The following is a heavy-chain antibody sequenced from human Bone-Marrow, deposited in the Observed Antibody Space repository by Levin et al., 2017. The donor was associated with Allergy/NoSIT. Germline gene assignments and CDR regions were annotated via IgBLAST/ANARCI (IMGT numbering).Heavy chain of an antibody. D-gene: IGHD6-19*01. J-gene: IGHJ4*02. CDR3: AKEGLYSSGWQYYLDS. V-gene: IGHV3-23*01. CDR1: GISFSSFA. Sequence: PGGSLRLSCAASGISFSSFAMTWVRQAPGKGLEWVSTISASGATTYYADSVKGRFIVPRDNSKNALYLQMNTLRAEDTAIFYCAKEGLYSSGWQYYLDSWGQGTLVTVSS. CDR2: ISASGATT.